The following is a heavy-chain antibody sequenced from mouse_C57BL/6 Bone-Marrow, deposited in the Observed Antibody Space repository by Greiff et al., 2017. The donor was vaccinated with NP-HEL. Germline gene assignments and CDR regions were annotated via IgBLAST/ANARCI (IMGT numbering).Heavy chain of an antibody. CDR2: ISSGGSYT. CDR3: ATDGYYRFAY. D-gene: IGHD2-3*01. J-gene: IGHJ3*01. CDR1: GFTFSSYG. V-gene: IGHV5-6*01. Sequence: EVQGVESGGDLVKPGGSLKLSCAASGFTFSSYGMSWVRQTPDKRLEWVATISSGGSYTYYPDSVKGRFTISRDNAKNTLYLQMSSLKSEDTAMYYCATDGYYRFAYWGQGTLVTVSA.